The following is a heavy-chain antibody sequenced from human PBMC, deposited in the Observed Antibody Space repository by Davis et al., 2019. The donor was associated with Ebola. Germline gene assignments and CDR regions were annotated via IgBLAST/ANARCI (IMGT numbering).Heavy chain of an antibody. CDR3: ARDNSNTHWPFYFDY. J-gene: IGHJ4*02. D-gene: IGHD2/OR15-2a*01. V-gene: IGHV3-13*01. CDR2: IGTAGDT. CDR1: GFTFSSYD. Sequence: WGSLRLSCAASGFTFSSYDMHWVRQATGKGLEWVSAIGTAGDTYYPGSVKGRFTISRENAKNSLYLQMNSLRAEDTAVYYCARDNSNTHWPFYFDYWGQGTLVTVSS.